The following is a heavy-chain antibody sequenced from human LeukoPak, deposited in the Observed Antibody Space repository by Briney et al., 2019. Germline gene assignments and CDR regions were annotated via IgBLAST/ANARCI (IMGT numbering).Heavy chain of an antibody. CDR1: GGSISSYY. J-gene: IGHJ4*02. V-gene: IGHV4-59*01. Sequence: SGTLSLTCTVSGGSISSYYWSWIRQPPGKGLEWIGYIYYSGSTNYNPSLKSRVTISVDTSKNQFSLKLSSVTAADTAVYYCARESSGWYRRIDYWGQGTLVTVSS. D-gene: IGHD6-19*01. CDR2: IYYSGST. CDR3: ARESSGWYRRIDY.